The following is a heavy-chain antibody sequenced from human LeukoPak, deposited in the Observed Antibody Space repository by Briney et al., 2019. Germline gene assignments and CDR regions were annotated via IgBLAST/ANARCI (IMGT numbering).Heavy chain of an antibody. D-gene: IGHD1-26*01. CDR1: RFTFSSYG. V-gene: IGHV3-23*01. Sequence: GGSLRLSCAASRFTFSSYGMSWVRQAPGKGLEWVSGISGSGGTTYYADSVKGRFTISRDNSKNTLYLQMNSLRAEDTAVYYCATRGATQPPYWGQGTLVTVSS. J-gene: IGHJ4*02. CDR3: ATRGATQPPY. CDR2: ISGSGGTT.